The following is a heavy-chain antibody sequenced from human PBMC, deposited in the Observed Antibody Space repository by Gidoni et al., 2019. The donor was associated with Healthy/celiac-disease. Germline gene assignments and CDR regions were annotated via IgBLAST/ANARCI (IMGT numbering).Heavy chain of an antibody. J-gene: IGHJ6*02. CDR2: ISYDGSNK. CDR1: GFTFSSYA. Sequence: QVQLVESGGGVVQPGRSLRLSCAASGFTFSSYAMHWVRQAPGKGLEWVAVISYDGSNKYYADSVKGRFTISRDNSKNTLYLQMNSLRAEDTAVYYCARDTGSGWDFDGMDVWGQGTTVTVSS. CDR3: ARDTGSGWDFDGMDV. D-gene: IGHD6-19*01. V-gene: IGHV3-30*04.